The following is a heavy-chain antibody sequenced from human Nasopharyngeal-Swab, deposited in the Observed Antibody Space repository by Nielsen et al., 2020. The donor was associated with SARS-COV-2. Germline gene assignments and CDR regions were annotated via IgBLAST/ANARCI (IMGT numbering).Heavy chain of an antibody. V-gene: IGHV3-48*02. J-gene: IGHJ4*02. D-gene: IGHD3-9*01. CDR1: GFIFNTYG. CDR3: ARDLELLTNYYALNY. CDR2: ISDDNTI. Sequence: GESLKISCEASGFIFNTYGMNLVRQAPGKGLEWISYISDDNTIFYADSVKGRFTISRHNAKNSLDLQMNSLRDEDTAVYYCARDLELLTNYYALNYWGQGTLVTVSS.